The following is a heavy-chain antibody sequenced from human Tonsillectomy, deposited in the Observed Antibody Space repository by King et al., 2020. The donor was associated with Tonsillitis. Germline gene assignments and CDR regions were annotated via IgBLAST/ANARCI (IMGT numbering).Heavy chain of an antibody. CDR1: GFTFSSYN. CDR3: VRGRSAGYYGIVDY. Sequence: VQLVESGGGLAQPGGSLRLSCAASGFTFSSYNMNWVRQAPGKGLEWVSYISGSSVTIDYADSVKGRFTISRDNARNSLYLQMDSLRAEDTAVYYCVRGRSAGYYGIVDYWGQGMQVAVSS. CDR2: ISGSSVTI. J-gene: IGHJ4*02. D-gene: IGHD3-22*01. V-gene: IGHV3-48*01.